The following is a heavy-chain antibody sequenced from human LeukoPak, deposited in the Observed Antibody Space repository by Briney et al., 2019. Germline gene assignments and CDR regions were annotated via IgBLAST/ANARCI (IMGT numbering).Heavy chain of an antibody. Sequence: GGSLRLSCATSGSSFSGTWMTWVRQAPGKGLECITNISPDGSEKYYLDSVKGRFTVSRDNAKKLVYLQMNSLRVEDTAIYFCATDLNHDSGGWGQGTLVTVSS. J-gene: IGHJ4*02. CDR2: ISPDGSEK. D-gene: IGHD1-26*01. V-gene: IGHV3-7*01. CDR1: GSSFSGTW. CDR3: ATDLNHDSGG.